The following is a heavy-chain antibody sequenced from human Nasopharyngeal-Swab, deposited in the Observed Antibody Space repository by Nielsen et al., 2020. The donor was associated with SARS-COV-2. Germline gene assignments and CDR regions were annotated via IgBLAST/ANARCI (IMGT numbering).Heavy chain of an antibody. D-gene: IGHD5-12*01. V-gene: IGHV3-9*01. Sequence: SLKISCAASGFTFDYYAMHWVRQAPGKGLEWVSGISWNSGSIGYADSVKGRFTISRDNAKNSLYLQMNSLRAEDTALYYCAKDKVALSGYYYGMDVWGQGTTVTVSS. CDR1: GFTFDYYA. CDR3: AKDKVALSGYYYGMDV. J-gene: IGHJ6*02. CDR2: ISWNSGSI.